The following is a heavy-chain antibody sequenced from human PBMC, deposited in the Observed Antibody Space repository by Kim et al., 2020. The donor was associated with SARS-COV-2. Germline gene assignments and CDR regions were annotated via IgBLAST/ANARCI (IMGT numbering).Heavy chain of an antibody. CDR1: GFSLSTSGMC. V-gene: IGHV2-70*01. CDR2: IDWDDDK. CDR3: ARSWVRGVPYYYYGMDV. D-gene: IGHD3-10*01. Sequence: SGPTLVNPTQTLTLTCTFSGFSLSTSGMCVSWIRQPPGKALEWLALIDWDDDKYYSTSLKTRPTISKDTSKNQVVLTMTNMDPVDTATYYCARSWVRGVPYYYYGMDVWGQGTTVTVSS. J-gene: IGHJ6*02.